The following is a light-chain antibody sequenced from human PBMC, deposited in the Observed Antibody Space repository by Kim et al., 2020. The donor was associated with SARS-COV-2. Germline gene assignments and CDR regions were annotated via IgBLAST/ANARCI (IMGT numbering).Light chain of an antibody. CDR1: QDIRDE. Sequence: ASVGDRVTITCRASQDIRDELGWYQQKPGKAPRRLIFAATNLQSGVPSRFSGSGSGTEFSLTISSLQPEDFATYYCLQHNSYPPTFGGGTKVDIK. CDR2: AAT. CDR3: LQHNSYPPT. V-gene: IGKV1-17*01. J-gene: IGKJ4*01.